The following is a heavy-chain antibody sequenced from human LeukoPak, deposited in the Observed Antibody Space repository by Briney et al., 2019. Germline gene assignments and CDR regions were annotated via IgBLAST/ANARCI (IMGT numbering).Heavy chain of an antibody. D-gene: IGHD5-12*01. CDR3: AKNGGYGAAFDY. J-gene: IGHJ4*02. CDR2: IYHSGST. Sequence: PSETLSLTCAVSGGSISSGGYSWSWIRQPPGKGLEWIGYIYHSGSTYYNPSLKSRVTISVDRSKNQFSLKLSSVTAADTAVYYCAKNGGYGAAFDYWGQGTLVTVSS. V-gene: IGHV4-30-2*01. CDR1: GGSISSGGYS.